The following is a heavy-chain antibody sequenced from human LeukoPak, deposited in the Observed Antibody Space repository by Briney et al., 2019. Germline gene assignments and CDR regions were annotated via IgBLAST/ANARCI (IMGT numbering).Heavy chain of an antibody. CDR2: IKQDGSEK. Sequence: GGSLRLSCAASGFTFSNYWMSWVRQAPGKGLEWVANIKQDGSEKNYVDSVKGRFTISRDNAKNSLYLQMNSLRAEDTAVYYCASEARSLEWLSQGGQGALVTVSS. CDR3: ASEARSLEWLSQ. V-gene: IGHV3-7*01. CDR1: GFTFSNYW. D-gene: IGHD3-3*01. J-gene: IGHJ1*01.